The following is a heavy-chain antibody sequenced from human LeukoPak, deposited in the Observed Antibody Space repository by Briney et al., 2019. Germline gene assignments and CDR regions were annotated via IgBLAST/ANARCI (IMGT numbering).Heavy chain of an antibody. V-gene: IGHV3-23*01. CDR1: GFTFSSYA. CDR2: ISGSGGST. Sequence: GGSLRLSYAASGFTFSSYAMSWVRQAPGKGLEWVSAISGSGGSTYYADSVKGRFTISRDNSKNTLYLQMNSLRAEDTAVYYCAKDTLYRSGWYPFDYWGQGTLVTVSS. D-gene: IGHD6-19*01. J-gene: IGHJ4*02. CDR3: AKDTLYRSGWYPFDY.